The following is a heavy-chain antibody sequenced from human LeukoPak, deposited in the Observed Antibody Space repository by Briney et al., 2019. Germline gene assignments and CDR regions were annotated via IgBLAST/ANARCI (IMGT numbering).Heavy chain of an antibody. Sequence: GGSLRLSCAASGFTFSSYSMSWVRQAPGKGLEWVANIKQDGSEKYYVDSVKGRFTISRDNAKNSLYLQMNSLRAEDTAVYYCSRGSSGIYSGYEIDYWGQGTLVTVSS. CDR2: IKQDGSEK. V-gene: IGHV3-7*01. CDR3: SRGSSGIYSGYEIDY. J-gene: IGHJ4*02. D-gene: IGHD5-12*01. CDR1: GFTFSSYS.